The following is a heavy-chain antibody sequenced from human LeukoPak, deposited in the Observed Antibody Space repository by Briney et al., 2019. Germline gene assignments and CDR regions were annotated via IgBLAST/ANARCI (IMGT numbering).Heavy chain of an antibody. J-gene: IGHJ6*03. CDR2: IHTSGST. CDR3: ARHKVGWAFGGVIGLYYMDV. D-gene: IGHD3-16*02. CDR1: GGSISSGRYY. Sequence: PSQTLSLTCTVSGGSISSGRYYWSWIRQPAGKGLEWIGRIHTSGSTNYNPSLKSRVTVSGDTSKNQFSLKLSSVTAADTAVYYCARHKVGWAFGGVIGLYYMDVWGKGTTVTVSS. V-gene: IGHV4-61*02.